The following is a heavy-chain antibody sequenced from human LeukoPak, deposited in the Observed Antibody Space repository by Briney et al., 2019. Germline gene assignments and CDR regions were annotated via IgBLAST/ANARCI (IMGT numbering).Heavy chain of an antibody. Sequence: GGSLRLSCAASGVTFSSYGMHWVRQAPGKGLEWVAVISYDGSNKYYADSVKGRFTISRDNSKNTLYLQMNSLRAEDTAVYYCARGNYEGYFDYWGQGTLVTVSS. CDR1: GVTFSSYG. D-gene: IGHD1-7*01. CDR3: ARGNYEGYFDY. J-gene: IGHJ4*02. V-gene: IGHV3-30*03. CDR2: ISYDGSNK.